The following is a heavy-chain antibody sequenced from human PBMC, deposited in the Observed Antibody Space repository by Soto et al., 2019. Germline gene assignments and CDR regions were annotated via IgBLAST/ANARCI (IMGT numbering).Heavy chain of an antibody. V-gene: IGHV1-8*01. CDR3: ARGLRGIAAAGTSYYYYMDV. CDR1: GYTFTSYD. Sequence: ASVKVSCKASGYTFTSYDINWVRQATGQGLERMGWMNPNSGNTGYAQKFQGRVTMTRNTSISTAYMELSSLRSEDTAVYYCARGLRGIAAAGTSYYYYMDVWGKGTTVTVS. CDR2: MNPNSGNT. J-gene: IGHJ6*03. D-gene: IGHD6-13*01.